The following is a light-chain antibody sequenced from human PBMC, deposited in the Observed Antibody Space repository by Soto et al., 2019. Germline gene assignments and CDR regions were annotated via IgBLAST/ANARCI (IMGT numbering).Light chain of an antibody. CDR1: QNINTY. CDR2: AAS. CDR3: QQSYSTPWT. J-gene: IGKJ1*01. V-gene: IGKV1-39*01. Sequence: DIQVTQSPSSLSASVGDRVTITCRASQNINTYLNWYQQKPGKAPKLLIYAASSLQSGVPSRFSGSGSGTDFTLASSSLQPEDFATYYCQQSYSTPWTFGQGTKVDIK.